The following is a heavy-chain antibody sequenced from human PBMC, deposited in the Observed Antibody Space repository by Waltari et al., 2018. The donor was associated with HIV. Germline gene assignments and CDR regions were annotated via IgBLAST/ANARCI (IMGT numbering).Heavy chain of an antibody. CDR2: VAYDGSDK. D-gene: IGHD3-10*01. CDR3: ARRGVLTYYYTMDV. V-gene: IGHV3-33*05. J-gene: IGHJ6*02. CDR1: GFTFSNHG. Sequence: QVQLVESGGGVVQPGRSLRLSCAASGFTFSNHGMHWLRQAPGKGLDGVAVVAYDGSDKYYANSVRGRFTIARENSKNTLYLQMNNLRAEDTAVYFGARRGVLTYYYTMDVWGQGTTVTVSS.